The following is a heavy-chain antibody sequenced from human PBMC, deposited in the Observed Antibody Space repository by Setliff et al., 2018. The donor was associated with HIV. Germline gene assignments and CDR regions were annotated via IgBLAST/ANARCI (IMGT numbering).Heavy chain of an antibody. D-gene: IGHD3-22*01. J-gene: IGHJ6*03. V-gene: IGHV1-8*01. CDR3: ARAYDSTYMDV. CDR2: MNPNTGVS. Sequence: ASVKVSCKASGHTFTNVDIHWLRRATGQGLEWMGWMNPNTGVSGYALKFQARVTMTRDTSISTAYMELSSLRSEDTAVYYCARAYDSTYMDVWGKGTTVTV. CDR1: GHTFTNVD.